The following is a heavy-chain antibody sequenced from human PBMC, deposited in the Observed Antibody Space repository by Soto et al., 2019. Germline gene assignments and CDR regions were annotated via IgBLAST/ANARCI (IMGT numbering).Heavy chain of an antibody. Sequence: EVQLLESGGGVVQPGGSLRLSCVASGFNFKQFAMAWVRQAPGEGLEWVSGISCCGGSTSYADSVKGRFSIARDDSKNTLSLQMNSLRVEDTAQYYCATADGEQWLVPHLDNWGQGTLVTVS. V-gene: IGHV3-23*01. J-gene: IGHJ4*02. CDR1: GFNFKQFA. CDR2: ISCCGGST. CDR3: ATADGEQWLVPHLDN. D-gene: IGHD6-19*01.